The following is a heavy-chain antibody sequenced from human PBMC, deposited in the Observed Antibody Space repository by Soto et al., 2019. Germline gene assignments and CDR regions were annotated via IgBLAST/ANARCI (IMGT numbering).Heavy chain of an antibody. CDR2: ISYDGSNK. D-gene: IGHD5-12*01. CDR3: AKDYSGYLDY. CDR1: GFTFSSYG. Sequence: GGSLRLSCAASGFTFSSYGMHWVRQAPGKGLEWVAVISYDGSNKYYADSVKGRFTISRDNSKNTLYLQMNSLRAEDTAVYYCAKDYSGYLDYWGQGTLVTVSS. V-gene: IGHV3-30*18. J-gene: IGHJ4*02.